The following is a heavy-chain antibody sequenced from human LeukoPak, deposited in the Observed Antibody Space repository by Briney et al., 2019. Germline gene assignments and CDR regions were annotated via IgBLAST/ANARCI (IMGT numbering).Heavy chain of an antibody. J-gene: IGHJ3*02. Sequence: SVKVSCKASGGTLSSYTISWVRQAPGQGLEWMGRIIPILGIANYAQKFQGRVTITADKSTSTAYMELSSLRSEDTAVYYCASPRALYCSSTSCQTANGAFDIWGQGTMVTVSS. CDR3: ASPRALYCSSTSCQTANGAFDI. CDR1: GGTLSSYT. D-gene: IGHD2-2*01. V-gene: IGHV1-69*02. CDR2: IIPILGIA.